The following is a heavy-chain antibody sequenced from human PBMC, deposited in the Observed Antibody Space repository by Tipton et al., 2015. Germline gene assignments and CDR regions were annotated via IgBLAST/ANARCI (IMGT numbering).Heavy chain of an antibody. Sequence: LSLTCFVSGSSVGSGNYYWSWIRQPPGKGLEWIGYIYYGGNTNYNPSLKSRVTISVDTSKNQFSLNLTSVTAADTAVYYCARGPDFVFDSWGQGALVTVSS. V-gene: IGHV4-61*01. CDR3: ARGPDFVFDS. CDR1: GSSVGSGNYY. J-gene: IGHJ4*02. CDR2: IYYGGNT.